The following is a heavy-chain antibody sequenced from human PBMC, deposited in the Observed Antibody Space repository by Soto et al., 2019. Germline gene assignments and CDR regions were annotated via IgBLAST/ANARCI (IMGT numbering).Heavy chain of an antibody. CDR1: GASVSSATYY. J-gene: IGHJ6*02. Sequence: PSENLSLTCTVSGASVSSATYYWNWIRHPPGKPLEWIGYIYYSGSTNYNPSLKSRVTISLYTSNDQSSLKLSSVTAADTAVYHCARTRENNRKYYNSMYVRSQATTGPLS. D-gene: IGHD1-26*01. V-gene: IGHV4-61*01. CDR2: IYYSGST. CDR3: ARTRENNRKYYNSMYV.